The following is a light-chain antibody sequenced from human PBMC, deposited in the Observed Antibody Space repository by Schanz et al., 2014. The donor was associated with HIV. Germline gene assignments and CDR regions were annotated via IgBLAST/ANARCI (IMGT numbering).Light chain of an antibody. V-gene: IGLV1-44*01. Sequence: QSVLTQPPSASGTPGQRVTISCSGSSSDIGSNYVYWYQQLPGTAPKLLIYSNNQRPSGVPDRFSGSKSGTSASLAISGLQSEDEADYYCAAWDDRVKGVFGGGTKLTVL. J-gene: IGLJ2*01. CDR1: SSDIGSNY. CDR3: AAWDDRVKGV. CDR2: SNN.